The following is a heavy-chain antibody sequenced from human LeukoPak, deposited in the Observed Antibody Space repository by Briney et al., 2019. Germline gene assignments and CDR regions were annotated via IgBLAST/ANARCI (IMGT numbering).Heavy chain of an antibody. V-gene: IGHV3-53*01. J-gene: IGHJ4*02. Sequence: PGGSLRLSCAASGFTVSSNYMSWVRQAPGKGLEWVSVIYSGGSTYYADSVKGRFTISRDNSKNTLYLQMNSLRAEDTAVYYCAREYYYDSSGYLPFDYWGQGTLVTVSS. CDR3: AREYYYDSSGYLPFDY. CDR1: GFTVSSNY. D-gene: IGHD3-22*01. CDR2: IYSGGST.